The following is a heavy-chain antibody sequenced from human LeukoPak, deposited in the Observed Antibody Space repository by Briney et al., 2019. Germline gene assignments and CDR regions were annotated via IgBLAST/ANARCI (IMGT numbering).Heavy chain of an antibody. CDR3: ARSPVTIFGVVTHFDY. CDR2: IYYSGST. CDR1: GGSISSGGYY. J-gene: IGHJ4*02. D-gene: IGHD3-3*01. Sequence: PSQTLSLTCTVSGGSISSGGYYWSWIRQNPGKGLEWIGYIYYSGSTYYNPSLKSRVTISVDASKNQFSLKLSSVTAADTAVYYCARSPVTIFGVVTHFDYWGQGTLVTVSS. V-gene: IGHV4-31*03.